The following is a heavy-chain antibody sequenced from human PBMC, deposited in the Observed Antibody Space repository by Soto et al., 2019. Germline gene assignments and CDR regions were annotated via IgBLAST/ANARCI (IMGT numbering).Heavy chain of an antibody. CDR1: GFTFSSYA. J-gene: IGHJ6*02. D-gene: IGHD5-12*01. Sequence: GGSLRLSCAASGFTFSSYAMSWVRQAPGEGLEWVSAISGSGGSTYYADSVKGRFTISRDNSKNTLYLQMNSLRAEDTAVYYCANLRGYIGYDSYGMDVWGQGTTVTVSS. CDR2: ISGSGGST. V-gene: IGHV3-23*01. CDR3: ANLRGYIGYDSYGMDV.